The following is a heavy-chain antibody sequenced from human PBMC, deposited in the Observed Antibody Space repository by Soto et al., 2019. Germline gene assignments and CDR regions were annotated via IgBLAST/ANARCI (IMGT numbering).Heavy chain of an antibody. V-gene: IGHV5-10-1*01. CDR2: IDPSDSYT. Sequence: GESLKISCKASGYSFTTYWITWVRQMPGKGLEWMGRIDPSDSYTNYSPSFQGHVTISADKSISTAYLQWSSLKASDTAMYYGARHVKYLDAFDIWGQGTMVTVSS. CDR3: ARHVKYLDAFDI. J-gene: IGHJ3*02. CDR1: GYSFTTYW. D-gene: IGHD3-10*02.